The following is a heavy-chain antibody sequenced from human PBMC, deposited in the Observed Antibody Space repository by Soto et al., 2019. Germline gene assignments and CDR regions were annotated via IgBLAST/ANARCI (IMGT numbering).Heavy chain of an antibody. CDR1: GGTFSSYT. V-gene: IGHV1-69*02. Sequence: SVKVSCKASGGTFSSYTISWVRQAPGQGLEWMGRIIPILGIANYAQKFQGRVTITADKSTSTAYMELSSLRSEDTAVYYCARGDYYYGSGSYYSPFDPWGQGTLVTVSS. D-gene: IGHD3-10*01. CDR3: ARGDYYYGSGSYYSPFDP. J-gene: IGHJ5*02. CDR2: IIPILGIA.